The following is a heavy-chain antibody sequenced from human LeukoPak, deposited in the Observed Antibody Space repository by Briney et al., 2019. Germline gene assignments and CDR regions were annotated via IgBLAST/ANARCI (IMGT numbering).Heavy chain of an antibody. V-gene: IGHV4-34*01. J-gene: IGHJ3*01. D-gene: IGHD2-15*01. Sequence: SETLSLTCAVYGGSFSGYYWSWIRQPPGKGLEWIGEINHSGSTNYNPSLKSRVTISVDTSKNQFSLKLSSVTAADTAVYYCARGRSPFTWGQGTTVTVSS. CDR1: GGSFSGYY. CDR3: ARGRSPFT. CDR2: INHSGST.